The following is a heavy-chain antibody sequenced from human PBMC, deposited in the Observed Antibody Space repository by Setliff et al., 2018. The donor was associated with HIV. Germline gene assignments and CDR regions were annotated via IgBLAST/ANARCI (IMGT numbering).Heavy chain of an antibody. CDR3: AREWDTDMAHLDY. D-gene: IGHD5-18*01. V-gene: IGHV3-48*03. CDR1: GFTLSSYE. J-gene: IGHJ4*02. CDR2: ISRSGSSI. Sequence: GGSLRLSCVASGFTLSSYEMNWVRQAPGKGLEWVSYISRSGSSIYYAESVKGRFTISRDNAKNSLYLQMTSLRAEDTAVYYCAREWDTDMAHLDYWGQGTMVTVSS.